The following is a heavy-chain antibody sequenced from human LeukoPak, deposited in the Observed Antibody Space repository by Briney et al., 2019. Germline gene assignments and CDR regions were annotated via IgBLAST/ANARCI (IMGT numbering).Heavy chain of an antibody. V-gene: IGHV4-34*01. CDR2: INHSGST. Sequence: SETLSLTCAVYGGSFSGYYWSWIRQPPGKGLEWIGEINHSGSTNYNPSLKSRVTISVDTSKNQFSLKLSSVTAVDTAVYYCARLSIAVAGDWGQGILVTVSS. D-gene: IGHD6-19*01. CDR3: ARLSIAVAGD. CDR1: GGSFSGYY. J-gene: IGHJ4*02.